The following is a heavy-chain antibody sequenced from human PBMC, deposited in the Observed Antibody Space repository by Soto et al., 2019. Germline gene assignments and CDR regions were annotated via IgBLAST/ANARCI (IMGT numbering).Heavy chain of an antibody. J-gene: IGHJ5*01. D-gene: IGHD5-18*01. V-gene: IGHV3-74*01. CDR3: ARPQYTSSRFDS. CDR1: GFSFSSNW. Sequence: EVQLVESGGGLVQPGGSLRLSCAASGFSFSSNWMYWVRQPPGKGLVWVSRINSDGSSTTYADVVKGRFTISRDNAKNTLYLQMDSLRAEDTAVYYCARPQYTSSRFDSWGQGTPVTVSS. CDR2: INSDGSST.